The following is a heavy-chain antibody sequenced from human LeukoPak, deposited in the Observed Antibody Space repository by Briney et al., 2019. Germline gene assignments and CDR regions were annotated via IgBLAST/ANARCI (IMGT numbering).Heavy chain of an antibody. D-gene: IGHD4/OR15-4a*01. Sequence: SQTLSLTCTVSGGSISSGGYYWSWIRQPPGKGLEWIGYIYHSGSTYYNPSLKSRVTISVDRSKNQFSLKLSSVTAAGTAVYYCARDGAPGGAFDIWGQGTMVTVSS. V-gene: IGHV4-30-2*01. J-gene: IGHJ3*02. CDR3: ARDGAPGGAFDI. CDR2: IYHSGST. CDR1: GGSISSGGYY.